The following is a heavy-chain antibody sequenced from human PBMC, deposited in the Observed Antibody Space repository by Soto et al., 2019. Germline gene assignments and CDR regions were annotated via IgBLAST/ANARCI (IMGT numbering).Heavy chain of an antibody. Sequence: QVQLVQSGAEVKKPGASVKVSCKASGYTFTIYDINWVRQATGQGLEWMGWMIPNSGTTGYAQKFQGRVTMTRNTSISTAYMELSSRRPEDTAVYYCARWDGDYGFDYWGQGTLVTVSS. J-gene: IGHJ4*02. CDR1: GYTFTIYD. CDR3: ARWDGDYGFDY. V-gene: IGHV1-8*01. D-gene: IGHD4-17*01. CDR2: MIPNSGTT.